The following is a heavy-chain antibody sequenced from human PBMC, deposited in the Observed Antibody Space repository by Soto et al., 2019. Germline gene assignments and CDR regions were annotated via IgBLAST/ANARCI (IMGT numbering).Heavy chain of an antibody. CDR1: GYTFTSYG. CDR3: ARGPEGITMVRGVITLRWFDP. CDR2: ISAYNGNT. J-gene: IGHJ5*02. V-gene: IGHV1-18*01. D-gene: IGHD3-10*01. Sequence: ASVKVSCKASGYTFTSYGISWVRQAPGQGLEWMGWISAYNGNTNYAQKLQGRVTMTTDTSTSTAYMELRSLRSDDTAVYYCARGPEGITMVRGVITLRWFDPWGQGTLVTVLL.